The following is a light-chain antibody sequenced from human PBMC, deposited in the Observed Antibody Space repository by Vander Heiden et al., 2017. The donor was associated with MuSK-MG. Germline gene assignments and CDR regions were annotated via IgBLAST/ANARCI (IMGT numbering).Light chain of an antibody. CDR2: EVN. V-gene: IGLV2-14*01. CDR3: SSYKTNRDVL. J-gene: IGLJ3*02. CDR1: SSDIGAYNY. Sequence: QSALTQPASVSGSPGQSITISCTGTSSDIGAYNYVSWYQQPPGKAPKVLIYEVNNRPSGVSNRFSGSKSGNTASLTISGLQADDEADYHCSSYKTNRDVLFGGGTKLTVL.